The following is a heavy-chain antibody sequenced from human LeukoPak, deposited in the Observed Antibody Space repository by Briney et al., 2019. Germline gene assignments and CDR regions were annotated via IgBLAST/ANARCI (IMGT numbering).Heavy chain of an antibody. Sequence: GSSVKVSCKTSGYFFPSYGISWVRQAPGQGLEWIGWITPSNGNTHYAQNFQGRVTVTTDTSTSTVYMELGSLRSDDTAVYYCARVPLSGKFDYWGQGTLVTVSS. CDR3: ARVPLSGKFDY. J-gene: IGHJ4*02. CDR1: GYFFPSYG. D-gene: IGHD3-10*01. V-gene: IGHV1-18*01. CDR2: ITPSNGNT.